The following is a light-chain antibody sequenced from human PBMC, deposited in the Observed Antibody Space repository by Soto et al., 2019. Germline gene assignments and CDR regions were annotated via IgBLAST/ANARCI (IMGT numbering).Light chain of an antibody. CDR3: QQYNNYPYT. Sequence: DIQMTQSPATLSASVGYRATINCPASQGILSWLAWYQQKPGKVPNLLIYKASYLESGVPSRFSGSGSGTEFTLTISSLQTDDFATYYCQQYNNYPYTFGKGTRLEIK. CDR1: QGILSW. V-gene: IGKV1-5*03. J-gene: IGKJ5*01. CDR2: KAS.